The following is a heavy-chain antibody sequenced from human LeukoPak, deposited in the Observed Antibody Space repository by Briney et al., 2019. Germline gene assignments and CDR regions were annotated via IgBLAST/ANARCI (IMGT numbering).Heavy chain of an antibody. J-gene: IGHJ3*02. Sequence: GGSLRLSCAGSGFTFSTYAMHWVRQAPGKGLEWVTVISYDGSSKYYADSVKGRFTISRDNSKNTLYLQMNSLRAEDTAVYYCARARRSYGYGDAFDIWGQGTMVTVSS. V-gene: IGHV3-30*04. CDR2: ISYDGSSK. CDR3: ARARRSYGYGDAFDI. CDR1: GFTFSTYA. D-gene: IGHD5-18*01.